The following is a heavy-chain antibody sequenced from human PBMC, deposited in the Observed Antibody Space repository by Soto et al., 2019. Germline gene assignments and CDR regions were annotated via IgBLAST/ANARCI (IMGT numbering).Heavy chain of an antibody. V-gene: IGHV1-3*01. CDR3: ARKDYYGSGIYYFDS. CDR1: GYTFTTYA. CDR2: INAGNGNT. J-gene: IGHJ4*02. D-gene: IGHD3-10*01. Sequence: ASVKVSCKASGYTFTTYAIHWVRQAPGQRLEWMGWINAGNGNTKYSQNFQGRVTITRDTSASTAYMELSSLRSEDTAVYYCARKDYYGSGIYYFDSWGQGTLVTVSS.